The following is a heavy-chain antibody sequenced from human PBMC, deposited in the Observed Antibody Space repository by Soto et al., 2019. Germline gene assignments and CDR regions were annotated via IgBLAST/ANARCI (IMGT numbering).Heavy chain of an antibody. J-gene: IGHJ6*02. Sequence: PGGSLRLSCAASGFTFSSYAMSWVRQAPGKGLEWVSYISSSSSTIYYADSVKGRFTISRDNAKNSLYLQMNSLRDEDTAVYYCAREEGQQLVSRVYGMDVWGQGTTVTVSS. CDR3: AREEGQQLVSRVYGMDV. D-gene: IGHD6-13*01. CDR1: GFTFSSYA. CDR2: ISSSSSTI. V-gene: IGHV3-48*02.